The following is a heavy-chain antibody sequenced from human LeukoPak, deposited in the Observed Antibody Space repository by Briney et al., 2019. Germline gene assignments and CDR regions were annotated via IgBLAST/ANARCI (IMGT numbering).Heavy chain of an antibody. CDR2: ISWNSGSI. D-gene: IGHD6-19*01. CDR1: GFTFDDYA. Sequence: GGSLRLSCAASGFTFDDYAMHWVRQAPGKGLEWVSGISWNSGSIGYADSVKGRFTISRDNAKNSLYLQMNSLRAEDTALYYCAKGEGSDGSGPFWGQGTLVTVSS. J-gene: IGHJ4*02. CDR3: AKGEGSDGSGPF. V-gene: IGHV3-9*01.